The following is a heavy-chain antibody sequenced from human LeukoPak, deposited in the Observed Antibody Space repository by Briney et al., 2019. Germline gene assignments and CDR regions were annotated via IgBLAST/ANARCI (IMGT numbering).Heavy chain of an antibody. CDR3: ARLDKAIGSYYYYYMDV. CDR2: IYPGDSDT. J-gene: IGHJ6*03. CDR1: GSSFTSYR. D-gene: IGHD3-10*01. V-gene: IGHV5-51*01. Sequence: GASLKISCKGSGSSFTSYRIGWVRQLPGKGVEWMGIIYPGDSDTRYSPSFQGQVTISADKSISTAYLQWSSLKASDTAMYYCARLDKAIGSYYYYYMDVWGKGTTVTVSS.